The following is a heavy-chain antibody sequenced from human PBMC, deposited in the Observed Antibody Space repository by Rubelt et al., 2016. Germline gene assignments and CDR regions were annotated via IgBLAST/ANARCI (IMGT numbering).Heavy chain of an antibody. CDR3: ARENYDVWGGGDY. CDR2: INHSGST. Sequence: QVQLQQWGAGLLKPSETLSLTCAVYGGSFSGYYWSWIRQPPGKGLEWIGEINHSGSTNYNPSLKSRVTISVDTSKNQFSLKLSSVTAADTAVYYCARENYDVWGGGDYWGQGTLVTVSS. D-gene: IGHD3-3*01. CDR1: GGSFSGYY. V-gene: IGHV4-34*01. J-gene: IGHJ4*02.